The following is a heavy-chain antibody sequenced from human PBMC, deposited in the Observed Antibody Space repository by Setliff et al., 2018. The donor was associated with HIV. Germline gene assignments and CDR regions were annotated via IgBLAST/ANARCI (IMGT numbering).Heavy chain of an antibody. D-gene: IGHD2-15*01. CDR3: ARGQGYCSGGSCYWGPCDY. CDR1: GGSISSYY. CDR2: IFYSGST. Sequence: SETLSLTCTVSGGSISSYYWSWIRQPPGKGLEWIGYIFYSGSTNYNPSLKSRVTISVDASKNQFSLKLSSVTAADTAVYYCARGQGYCSGGSCYWGPCDYWGQGTLVTVSS. V-gene: IGHV4-59*01. J-gene: IGHJ4*02.